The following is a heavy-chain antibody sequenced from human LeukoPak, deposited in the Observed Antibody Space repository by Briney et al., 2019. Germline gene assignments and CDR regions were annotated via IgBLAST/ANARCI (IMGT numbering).Heavy chain of an antibody. D-gene: IGHD3-16*02. CDR1: GDSVSSNSAA. CDR2: TYYRSKWYN. V-gene: IGHV6-1*01. Sequence: SQTLSLTCAISGDSVSSNSAAWSWIRQSPSRGLEWLGRTYYRSKWYNDYAVSVKSRITVNPDTSKNQFSLQLNSVTPADTAVYYCARAGPEDVWGSYRYTVSGLNWFDPWGQGTLVTVSS. J-gene: IGHJ5*02. CDR3: ARAGPEDVWGSYRYTVSGLNWFDP.